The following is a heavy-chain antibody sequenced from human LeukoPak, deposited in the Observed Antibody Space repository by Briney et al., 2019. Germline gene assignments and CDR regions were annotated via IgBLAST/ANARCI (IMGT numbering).Heavy chain of an antibody. D-gene: IGHD2-15*01. CDR2: IFWDGDK. CDR1: GFSVNTDGVG. V-gene: IGHV2-5*02. CDR3: THSLRRGRCSGGSCYYFDY. Sequence: GPTLVNPTQTLTLTCSCSGFSVNTDGVGVGWIRQPPGKALEWLALIFWDGDKRYNPSLKSRLTITKDTSENQVVLTMTSMDPVDTATYFCTHSLRRGRCSGGSCYYFDYWGQGALVTVSS. J-gene: IGHJ4*02.